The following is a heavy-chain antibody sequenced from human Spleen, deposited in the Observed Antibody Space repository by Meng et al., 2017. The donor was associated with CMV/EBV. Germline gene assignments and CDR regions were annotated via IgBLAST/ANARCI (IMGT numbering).Heavy chain of an antibody. Sequence: PGGTFISYAISWVRQAPGQGLEWMGGIIPIFGTADYAQKFQGRVTITTDDSTSTAYMELSSLRSEDTAVYYCATPNYYDSSGSGFDYWGQGTLVTVSS. CDR2: IIPIFGTA. J-gene: IGHJ4*02. CDR3: ATPNYYDSSGSGFDY. CDR1: GGTFISYA. V-gene: IGHV1-69*05. D-gene: IGHD3-22*01.